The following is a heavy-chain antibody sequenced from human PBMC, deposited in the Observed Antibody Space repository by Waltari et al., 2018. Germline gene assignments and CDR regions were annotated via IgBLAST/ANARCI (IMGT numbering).Heavy chain of an antibody. CDR2: IYSGSST. Sequence: EVQLVESGGGLIQPGGSLRLSCAASGFPVSSNYMSWVRQAPGKGVEWVSVIYSGSSTYDADSGKGRFTISRDNSKNTLYLQMNSLRAEDTAVYYCARDSSGGNSDYWGQGTLVTVSS. J-gene: IGHJ4*02. CDR1: GFPVSSNY. V-gene: IGHV3-53*01. CDR3: ARDSSGGNSDY. D-gene: IGHD2-15*01.